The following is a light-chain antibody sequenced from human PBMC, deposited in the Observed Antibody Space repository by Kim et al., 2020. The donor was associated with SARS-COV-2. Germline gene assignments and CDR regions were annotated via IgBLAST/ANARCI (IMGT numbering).Light chain of an antibody. V-gene: IGLV7-46*01. Sequence: PGGTFPLTCESSTGAVTSGHYPYWFQRRPGQTPRTLIYDTNYKHSWTPARFSGSLLGGKAALTLSGAQPDDEADYYCLLSSGGVRVFGGGTQLTVL. J-gene: IGLJ3*02. CDR2: DTN. CDR1: TGAVTSGHY. CDR3: LLSSGGVRV.